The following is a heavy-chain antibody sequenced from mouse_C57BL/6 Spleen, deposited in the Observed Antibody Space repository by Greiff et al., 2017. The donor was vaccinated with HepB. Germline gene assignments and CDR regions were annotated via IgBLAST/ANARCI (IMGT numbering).Heavy chain of an antibody. CDR1: GYTFTDYE. J-gene: IGHJ1*03. Sequence: VKLQESGAELVRPGASVTLSCKASGYTFTDYEMHWVKQTPVHGLEWIGAIDPETGGTAYNQKFKGKAILTADKSSSTAYMELRSLTSEDSAVYYCTRCYYYGSDWYFDVWGTGTTVTVSS. CDR3: TRCYYYGSDWYFDV. V-gene: IGHV1-15*01. CDR2: IDPETGGT. D-gene: IGHD1-1*01.